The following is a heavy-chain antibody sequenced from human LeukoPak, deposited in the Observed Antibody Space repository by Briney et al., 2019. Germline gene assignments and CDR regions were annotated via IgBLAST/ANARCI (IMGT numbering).Heavy chain of an antibody. Sequence: GGSLSLSCAASGFTFSSYAMSWVRQAPGKGLEWVSAISGRGFTTFYADSVKGLFTIPRDNSELTLYLQLNSVRAEDAALYYGAKRGRDYYFAYWGQGTLVTVSS. CDR1: GFTFSSYA. CDR2: ISGRGFTT. V-gene: IGHV3-23*01. D-gene: IGHD2-15*01. CDR3: AKRGRDYYFAY. J-gene: IGHJ4*02.